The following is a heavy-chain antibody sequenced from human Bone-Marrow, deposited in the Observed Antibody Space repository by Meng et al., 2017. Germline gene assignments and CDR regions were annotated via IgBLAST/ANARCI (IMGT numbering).Heavy chain of an antibody. D-gene: IGHD1-7*01. Sequence: LQLQESGPGLVKPSETLSLTCTVSGGSTTSTSYYWDWIRQSPAKGLEWIGTIGYSGTIVYNPSLSSRVTMTLDTSKNQFSLKLSSVTAPDTAVYYCARRVHDGTGHHYFDSWGQGTLVTVSS. V-gene: IGHV4-39*01. CDR2: IGYSGTI. CDR1: GGSTTSTSYY. CDR3: ARRVHDGTGHHYFDS. J-gene: IGHJ4*02.